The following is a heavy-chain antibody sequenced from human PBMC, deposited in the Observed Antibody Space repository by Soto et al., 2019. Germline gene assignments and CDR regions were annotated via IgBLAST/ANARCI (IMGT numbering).Heavy chain of an antibody. V-gene: IGHV4-39*01. CDR1: GGFISSSNCY. CDR3: ARPVGVEQQLVHDAFDL. CDR2: IYHSGCT. D-gene: IGHD6-13*01. Sequence: QLQLQESGPGLVKPSETLSLTCTVSGGFISSSNCYWGWIRQPPGKGLEWIGSIYHSGCTYYNPSLNSRVTISVDTSKNQSSLSVNSVTAADTAVYYCARPVGVEQQLVHDAFDLWGQGTMVAVSS. J-gene: IGHJ3*01.